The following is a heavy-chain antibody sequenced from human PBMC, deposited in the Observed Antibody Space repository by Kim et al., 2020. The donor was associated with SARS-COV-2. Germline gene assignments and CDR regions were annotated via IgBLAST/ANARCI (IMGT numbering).Heavy chain of an antibody. J-gene: IGHJ4*02. Sequence: VTGRFTISRDNSRNTLYLQMNSLRSGDTALYYCARDRGRYCSGGSCYSLDYWGQGTLVTVSS. CDR3: ARDRGRYCSGGSCYSLDY. V-gene: IGHV3-30*01. D-gene: IGHD2-15*01.